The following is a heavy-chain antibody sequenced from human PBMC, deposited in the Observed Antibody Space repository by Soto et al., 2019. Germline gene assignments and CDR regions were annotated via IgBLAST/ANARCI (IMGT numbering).Heavy chain of an antibody. Sequence: QVQLVESGGGVVQPGRSLRLSCAASGFTFSSYTMHWVRQAPGKGLEWVAVISSDGSNKYYADSVKGRFTISRDNSQNTLYLQMNCLRAEDTAVYYCAREGGYSYGGYYFDYWGQGTLVTVSS. D-gene: IGHD5-18*01. CDR1: GFTFSSYT. J-gene: IGHJ4*02. CDR2: ISSDGSNK. CDR3: AREGGYSYGGYYFDY. V-gene: IGHV3-30-3*01.